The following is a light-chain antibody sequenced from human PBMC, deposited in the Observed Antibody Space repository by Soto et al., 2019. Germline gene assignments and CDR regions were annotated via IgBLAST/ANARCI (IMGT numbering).Light chain of an antibody. CDR2: GAS. Sequence: IVMTQSPATLSVSPGERATLSCRASQSVSSNLAWYQQKAGQAPRLLIYGASNRATGIPARFSGSGSGTGFTLTIRSLEPEDFAVYYCQQRSNWPPITFGQGTRLEIK. J-gene: IGKJ5*01. V-gene: IGKV3-11*01. CDR1: QSVSSN. CDR3: QQRSNWPPIT.